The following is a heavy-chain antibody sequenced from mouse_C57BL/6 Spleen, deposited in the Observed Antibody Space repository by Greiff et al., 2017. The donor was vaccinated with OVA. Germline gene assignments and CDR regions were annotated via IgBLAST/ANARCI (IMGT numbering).Heavy chain of an antibody. CDR3: ARGDWDERGFAY. D-gene: IGHD4-1*01. V-gene: IGHV1-69*01. Sequence: VQLQQPGAELVMPGASVKLSCKASGYTFTSYWMHWVKQRPGQGLEWIGEIDPSDSYTNYNQKFKGKSTLTVDKSSSTAYMQLSSLTSEDSAVYYCARGDWDERGFAYWGQGTLVTVSA. J-gene: IGHJ3*01. CDR1: GYTFTSYW. CDR2: IDPSDSYT.